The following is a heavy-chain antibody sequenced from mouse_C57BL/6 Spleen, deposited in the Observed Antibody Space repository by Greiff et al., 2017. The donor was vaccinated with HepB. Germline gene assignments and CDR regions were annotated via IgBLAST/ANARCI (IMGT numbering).Heavy chain of an antibody. Sequence: QVQLKQPGAELVKPGASVKMSCKASGYTFTSYWITWVKQRPGQGLEWIGDIYPGSGSTNYNEKFKSKATLTVDTSSSTAYMQLSSLTSEDSAVYYCARLGITTVVAEDYWGQGTTLTVSS. CDR2: IYPGSGST. D-gene: IGHD1-1*01. CDR1: GYTFTSYW. V-gene: IGHV1-55*01. J-gene: IGHJ2*01. CDR3: ARLGITTVVAEDY.